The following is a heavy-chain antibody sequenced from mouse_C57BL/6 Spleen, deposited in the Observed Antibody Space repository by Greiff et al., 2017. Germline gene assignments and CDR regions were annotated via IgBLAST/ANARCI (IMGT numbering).Heavy chain of an antibody. CDR1: GFSLTSYG. V-gene: IGHV2-2*01. D-gene: IGHD1-1*01. Sequence: VKLQESGPGLVQPSQSLSITCTVSGFSLTSYGVHWVRQSPGKGLEWLGVIWSGGSTDYNAAFISRLSISKDNSKSQVFFKMNSLQADDTARYYGARNPLAGSYAMDYWGQGTSVTVSS. J-gene: IGHJ4*01. CDR3: ARNPLAGSYAMDY. CDR2: IWSGGST.